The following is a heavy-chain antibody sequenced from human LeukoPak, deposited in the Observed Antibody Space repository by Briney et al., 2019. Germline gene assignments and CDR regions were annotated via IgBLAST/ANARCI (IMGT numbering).Heavy chain of an antibody. V-gene: IGHV3-21*01. D-gene: IGHD3-22*01. CDR1: GFTFSSYT. CDR2: ISSSSYI. J-gene: IGHJ5*01. Sequence: GGSLRLSCAASGFTFSSYTMNWVRQAPGEGLEWVSSISSSSYIYYADSVKGRFTISRDNAKNSLYLQMNSLRAEDTAVYYCARAPYDSSGYFYSWGQGTLVTVSS. CDR3: ARAPYDSSGYFYS.